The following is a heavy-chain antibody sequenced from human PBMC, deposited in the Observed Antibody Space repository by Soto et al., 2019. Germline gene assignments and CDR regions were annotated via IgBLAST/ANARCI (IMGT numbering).Heavy chain of an antibody. J-gene: IGHJ3*02. CDR2: INAGNGNT. D-gene: IGHD6-19*01. CDR3: ASNEAVAADAFDI. Sequence: GASVKVSCKASGYTFTNYAMQWVRQAPGQRLEWMGWINAGNGNTKYSQKFQGRVTITRDTSASTAYMELSSLRSEDTAVYYCASNEAVAADAFDIWGQGQWSPSPQ. V-gene: IGHV1-3*01. CDR1: GYTFTNYA.